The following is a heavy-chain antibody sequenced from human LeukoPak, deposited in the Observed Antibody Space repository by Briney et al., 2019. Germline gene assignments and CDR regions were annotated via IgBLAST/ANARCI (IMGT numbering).Heavy chain of an antibody. J-gene: IGHJ5*02. CDR3: ARDVVVVPAATDWFDP. D-gene: IGHD2-2*01. CDR1: GYTFTGYY. Sequence: ASVKVSCKASGYTFTGYYMHWVRQAPGQGLEWMGWINPNSGGTNYAQKFQGRVTMTRDTSISTAYMELSRLRSDDTVVYYCARDVVVVPAATDWFDPWGQGTLVTVSS. CDR2: INPNSGGT. V-gene: IGHV1-2*02.